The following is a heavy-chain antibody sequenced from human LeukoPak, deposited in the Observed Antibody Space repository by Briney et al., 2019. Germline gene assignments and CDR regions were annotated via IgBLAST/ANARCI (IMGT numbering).Heavy chain of an antibody. V-gene: IGHV4-34*01. CDR2: INHSGST. CDR3: ARAPQLWSPFDY. D-gene: IGHD5-18*01. Sequence: KPSETLSLTCAVYGGSFSGYYWSWIRQPPGKGLEWIGEINHSGSTNYNPSLKSRVTISVDTSKNQFSLKLSSVTAADTAVYYCARAPQLWSPFDYWGQGTLVTVSS. J-gene: IGHJ4*02. CDR1: GGSFSGYY.